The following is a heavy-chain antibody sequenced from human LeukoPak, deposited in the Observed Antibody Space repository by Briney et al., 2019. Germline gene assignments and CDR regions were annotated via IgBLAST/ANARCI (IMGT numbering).Heavy chain of an antibody. CDR2: IYYSGST. CDR3: ASAPLTSFDY. J-gene: IGHJ4*02. Sequence: SETLSLTCTVSGGSISSSSYYWGWIRQPPGKGLEWIGSIYYSGSTYYNPSLKSRVTISVDTSKNQFSLKLCSVTAADTAVYYCASAPLTSFDYWGQGTLVTVSS. D-gene: IGHD4/OR15-4a*01. V-gene: IGHV4-39*01. CDR1: GGSISSSSYY.